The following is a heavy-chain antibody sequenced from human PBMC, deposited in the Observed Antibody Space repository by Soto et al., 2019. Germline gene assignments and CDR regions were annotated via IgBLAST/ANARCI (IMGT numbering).Heavy chain of an antibody. Sequence: PGESLKISCKGSGYSFTSYWIGWVRQMPGKGLEWMGIIYPGDSDTRYSPSFQGQVTISADKSINTAYLQWSSLKASDTAMYYCARSVVVVAATRMAGQIHYYFDYWGQGTLVTVSS. CDR1: GYSFTSYW. CDR2: IYPGDSDT. CDR3: ARSVVVVAATRMAGQIHYYFDY. V-gene: IGHV5-51*01. D-gene: IGHD2-15*01. J-gene: IGHJ4*02.